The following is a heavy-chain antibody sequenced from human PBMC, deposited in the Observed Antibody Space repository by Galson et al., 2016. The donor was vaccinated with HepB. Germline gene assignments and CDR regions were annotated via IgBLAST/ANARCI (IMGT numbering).Heavy chain of an antibody. Sequence: SLRLSCAASGFTFNNYAMTWVRQAPGKGLEWVAGITDSGGITSHADSVKGRFTISRDNSKNTVYLQMNSLRAEDTAVYFCGKDGGAPGDWGQGTLVTVSS. J-gene: IGHJ4*02. D-gene: IGHD2-15*01. CDR3: GKDGGAPGD. V-gene: IGHV3-23*01. CDR2: ITDSGGIT. CDR1: GFTFNNYA.